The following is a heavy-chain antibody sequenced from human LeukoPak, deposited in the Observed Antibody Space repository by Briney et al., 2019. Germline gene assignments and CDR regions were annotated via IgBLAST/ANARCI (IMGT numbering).Heavy chain of an antibody. CDR2: IYYSGST. J-gene: IGHJ4*02. Sequence: SETLSLTCTVSGGSISSSSYYWGWIRQPPGKGLEWIGSIYYSGSTYYNPSLKSRVTISVDTSKNQFSLKLSSVTAADMAVYYCARGPGDYGDYEGYYFDYWGQGTLVTVSS. D-gene: IGHD4-17*01. CDR3: ARGPGDYGDYEGYYFDY. V-gene: IGHV4-39*01. CDR1: GGSISSSSYY.